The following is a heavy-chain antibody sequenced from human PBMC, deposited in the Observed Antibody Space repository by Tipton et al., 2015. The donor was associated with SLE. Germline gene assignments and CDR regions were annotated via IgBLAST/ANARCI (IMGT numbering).Heavy chain of an antibody. CDR3: ARGRWHFDL. J-gene: IGHJ2*01. CDR1: GGSISSSSYY. CDR2: IYYSGST. V-gene: IGHV4-39*07. Sequence: LRLSCTVSGGSISSSSYYWGWIRQPPGKGLEWIGSIYYSGSTYYNPSLKSRVTISVDTSKNQFSLKLSSVTAADTAVYYCARGRWHFDLWGRGTLVTVSS.